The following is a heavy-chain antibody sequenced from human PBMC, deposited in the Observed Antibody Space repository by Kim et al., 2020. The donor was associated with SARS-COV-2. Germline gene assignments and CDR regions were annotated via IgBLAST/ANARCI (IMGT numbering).Heavy chain of an antibody. CDR1: GFTFSSYS. D-gene: IGHD5-12*01. CDR3: ARDHGYSGYDWEVHY. V-gene: IGHV3-21*01. CDR2: ISSSSSYI. Sequence: GGSLRLSCAASGFTFSSYSMNWVRQAPGKGLEWVSSISSSSSYIYYADSVKGRFTISRDNAKNSLYLQMNSLRAEDTAVYYCARDHGYSGYDWEVHYWGQGTLVTVSS. J-gene: IGHJ4*02.